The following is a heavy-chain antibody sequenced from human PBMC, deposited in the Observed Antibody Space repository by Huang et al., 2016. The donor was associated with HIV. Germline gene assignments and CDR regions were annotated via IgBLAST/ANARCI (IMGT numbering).Heavy chain of an antibody. D-gene: IGHD5-18*01. J-gene: IGHJ3*02. V-gene: IGHV3-30-3*01. CDR2: ISNDGSNN. CDR1: GFPFNNHA. Sequence: QVQLVESGGGVVPPGRSLRLSCAASGFPFNNHAMHWVRQAPGKGLDWVAVISNDGSNNYYADSGKGRFTISRDSSKSTLFLHMTSLRTEDTAVYYCARAKDTWDAYDIWGQGTMVIVSS. CDR3: ARAKDTWDAYDI.